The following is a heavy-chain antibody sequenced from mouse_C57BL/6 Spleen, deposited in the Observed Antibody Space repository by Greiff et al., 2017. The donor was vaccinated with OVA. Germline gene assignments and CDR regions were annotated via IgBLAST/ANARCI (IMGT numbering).Heavy chain of an antibody. D-gene: IGHD1-1*01. CDR2: ISGGGGNT. CDR3: ARDTTVSWYFDV. V-gene: IGHV5-9*01. CDR1: GFTFSSYT. J-gene: IGHJ1*03. Sequence: EVMLVESGGGLVKPGGSLKLSCAASGFTFSSYTMSWVRQTPEKRLEWVATISGGGGNTYYPDSVKGRFTISSDNATNTLYLQMSSRRSEDAAWDDCARDTTVSWYFDVGGTGTTVTVSS.